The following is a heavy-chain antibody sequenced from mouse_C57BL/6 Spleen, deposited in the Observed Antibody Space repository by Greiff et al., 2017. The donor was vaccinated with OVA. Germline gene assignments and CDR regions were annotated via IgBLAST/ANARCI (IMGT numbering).Heavy chain of an antibody. D-gene: IGHD1-1*01. CDR1: GYTFTDYY. CDR2: INPYNGGA. J-gene: IGHJ2*01. CDR3: ARDGSSFFFDY. V-gene: IGHV1-19*01. Sequence: VQLKESGPVLVKPGASVKMSCKASGYTFTDYYMNWVKQSHGKSLEWIGVINPYNGGASYNQKFKGKATLTVDKSSSTAYMELNSLTSEDSAVYYCARDGSSFFFDYWVQGTTLTVSS.